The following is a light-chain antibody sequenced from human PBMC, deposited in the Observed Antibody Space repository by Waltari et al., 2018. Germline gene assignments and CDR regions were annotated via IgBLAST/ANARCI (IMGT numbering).Light chain of an antibody. CDR2: YAS. CDR3: QQRSHLIT. Sequence: EIVLTQSPATLSLSPGDRATPSCRASQSVSSYLAWYQQQPGQAPRLLIYYASNRATGIPARFSGSGSGTDFTLTISSLEPEDFAVYFCQQRSHLITFGQGTRLEIK. CDR1: QSVSSY. J-gene: IGKJ5*01. V-gene: IGKV3-11*01.